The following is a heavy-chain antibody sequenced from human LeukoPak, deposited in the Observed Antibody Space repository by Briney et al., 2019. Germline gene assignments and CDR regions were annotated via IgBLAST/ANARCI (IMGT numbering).Heavy chain of an antibody. V-gene: IGHV4-59*01. J-gene: IGHJ3*02. Sequence: SETLSLTCTVSGGSISSYYWSWIRQPPGKGLEWIGYIYYSGSTNYNPSLKSRVTISVDTSKNQFSLKLSSVTAADTAVYYCARGEQQLVLAFDIRGQGTMVTVSS. CDR2: IYYSGST. CDR1: GGSISSYY. D-gene: IGHD6-13*01. CDR3: ARGEQQLVLAFDI.